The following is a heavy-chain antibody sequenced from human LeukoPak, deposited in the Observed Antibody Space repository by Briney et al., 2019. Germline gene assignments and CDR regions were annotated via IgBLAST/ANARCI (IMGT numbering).Heavy chain of an antibody. Sequence: ASVKLSCNASGSTFTSYGFSWVRQPPGQGLGWVCFITAYNGNTNYAQKLHVIVTMTTDTSTSTAYIALRSLRSDDTAVYYCAKSRGYSSGCDYWGQGTLVTVSS. D-gene: IGHD6-19*01. CDR2: ITAYNGNT. V-gene: IGHV1-18*01. J-gene: IGHJ4*02. CDR1: GSTFTSYG. CDR3: AKSRGYSSGCDY.